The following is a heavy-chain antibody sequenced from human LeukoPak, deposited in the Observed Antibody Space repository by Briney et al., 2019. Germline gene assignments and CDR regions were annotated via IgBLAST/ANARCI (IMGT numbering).Heavy chain of an antibody. CDR1: GFTFSTYS. CDR2: ISSGSSYI. V-gene: IGHV3-21*01. CDR3: ARYCSSSRCLYYYHMDV. J-gene: IGHJ6*03. Sequence: KPGGSLRLSCTASGFTFSTYSMNWVRQAPGKGLEWVSSISSGSSYIYYADSVKGRFTISRDDAKNSLYLQMNSLRAEDTAVYYCARYCSSSRCLYYYHMDVWGKGTTVTVSS. D-gene: IGHD2-2*01.